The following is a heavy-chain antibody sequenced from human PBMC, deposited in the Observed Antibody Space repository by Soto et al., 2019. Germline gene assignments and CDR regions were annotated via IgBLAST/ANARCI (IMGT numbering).Heavy chain of an antibody. CDR3: AGGGRHGMDF. V-gene: IGHV4-59*01. J-gene: IGHJ6*02. CDR1: GGSINSYY. D-gene: IGHD3-16*01. Sequence: RSVTLSLTCTVSGGSINSYYWSWIRQPPGKGLEWVGYIYNSGSTNYNPSLRSRVTITVHTSTNQFSLMLSSVMAADTSVYYCAGGGRHGMDFWGQGTTVTVPS. CDR2: IYNSGST.